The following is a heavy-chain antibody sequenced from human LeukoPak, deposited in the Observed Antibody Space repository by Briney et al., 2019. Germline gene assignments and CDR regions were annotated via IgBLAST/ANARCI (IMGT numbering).Heavy chain of an antibody. D-gene: IGHD4/OR15-4a*01. CDR2: IIPILGIA. CDR1: GGTFSSYA. CDR3: ASRDYNYVDY. V-gene: IGHV1-69*04. J-gene: IGHJ4*02. Sequence: PGASVKVSCKASGGTFSSYAISWVRQAPGQGLEWMGRIIPILGIANYTQKFQGRVTITADKSTSTAYMELSSLRSEDTAVYYCASRDYNYVDYWGQGTLVTVSS.